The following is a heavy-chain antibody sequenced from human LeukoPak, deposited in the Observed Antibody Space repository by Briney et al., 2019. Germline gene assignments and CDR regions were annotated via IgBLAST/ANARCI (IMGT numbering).Heavy chain of an antibody. J-gene: IGHJ4*02. CDR3: VKVAYCSGGSCYSFDY. Sequence: GGSLRLSCSASGFTFSSYAMHCGRHAPGRGLEYGSAISSNGGSTYYADSVKGRFTISRDNSKNTLYLQMSSLRAEDTAVYYCVKVAYCSGGSCYSFDYWGQGTLVTVSS. D-gene: IGHD2-15*01. CDR1: GFTFSSYA. CDR2: ISSNGGST. V-gene: IGHV3-64D*09.